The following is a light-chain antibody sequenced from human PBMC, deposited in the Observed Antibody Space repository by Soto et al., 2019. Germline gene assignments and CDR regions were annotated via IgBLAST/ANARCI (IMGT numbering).Light chain of an antibody. J-gene: IGLJ1*01. V-gene: IGLV2-14*01. Sequence: QSALAQPASVSGSPGQSITISCTGSFSDIAVFNYVSWYQQYPGRAPKLLIYQVTSRASGVSHRFSGSKSGNTASLTISGLQAEDEADYYCSSYTSSSPYVFGTGTKLTVL. CDR1: FSDIAVFNY. CDR3: SSYTSSSPYV. CDR2: QVT.